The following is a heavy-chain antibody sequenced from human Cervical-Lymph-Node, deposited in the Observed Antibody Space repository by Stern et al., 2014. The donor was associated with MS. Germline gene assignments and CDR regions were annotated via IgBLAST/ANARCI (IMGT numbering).Heavy chain of an antibody. CDR1: GFSLSTSGVG. Sequence: QVPLKESGPTLVKPTQTLTLTCTFSGFSLSTSGVGVGRLRQPPGKALEWLAFIYWDDSKRYSPSLKNRLTIAKDTSKSQVVLTMNNMDPVDTATFYCAAHAPGVVPAALDYWGQGTLVTVS. CDR3: AAHAPGVVPAALDY. D-gene: IGHD2-2*01. J-gene: IGHJ4*02. CDR2: IYWDDSK. V-gene: IGHV2-5*02.